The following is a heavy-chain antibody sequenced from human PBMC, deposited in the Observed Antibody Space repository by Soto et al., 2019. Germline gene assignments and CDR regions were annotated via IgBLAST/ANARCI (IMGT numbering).Heavy chain of an antibody. CDR2: IYYSGSI. Sequence: SETLSLTCTVSGGSISNYYWGWIRQPPGKGLEWIGYIYYSGSINYNPSLKSRVTISEDTSKNQFSLKMSSVTAADTAVYYCAREIAVAGTHYFDYWGQGNLVTVSS. CDR3: AREIAVAGTHYFDY. J-gene: IGHJ4*02. CDR1: GGSISNYY. V-gene: IGHV4-59*01. D-gene: IGHD6-19*01.